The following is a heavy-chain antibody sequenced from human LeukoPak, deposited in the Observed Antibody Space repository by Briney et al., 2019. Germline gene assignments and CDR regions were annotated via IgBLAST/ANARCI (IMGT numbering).Heavy chain of an antibody. CDR1: GGSFSGYY. Sequence: KPSETLSLTCAVYGGSFSGYYWSWIRQPPGKGLEWIGEINHSGSTNYNPSLKSRVTISVDTSKNQFSLKLSSVTAADTAVYYCARGNDGGSFDYWGRGTLVTVSS. J-gene: IGHJ4*02. D-gene: IGHD3-16*01. CDR2: INHSGST. V-gene: IGHV4-34*01. CDR3: ARGNDGGSFDY.